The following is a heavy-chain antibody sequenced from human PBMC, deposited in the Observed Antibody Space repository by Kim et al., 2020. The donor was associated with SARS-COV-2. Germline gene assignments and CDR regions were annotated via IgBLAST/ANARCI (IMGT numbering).Heavy chain of an antibody. D-gene: IGHD3-10*01. CDR1: GFTFSRYG. CDR3: AREGGRGGFAYYGMDV. J-gene: IGHJ6*02. Sequence: GGSLRLSCAASGFTFSRYGMHWVRQAPGKGLEWVAVIWYDGSNKYYADSVKGRFTISRDNSKNTLYLQMNSLRAEDTAVYYCAREGGRGGFAYYGMDVWGQGTTVTVSS. V-gene: IGHV3-33*01. CDR2: IWYDGSNK.